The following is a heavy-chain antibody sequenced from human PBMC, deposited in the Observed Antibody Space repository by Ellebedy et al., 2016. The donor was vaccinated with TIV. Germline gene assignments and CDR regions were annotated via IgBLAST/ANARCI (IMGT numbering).Heavy chain of an antibody. CDR3: ARTTPYNIAVAGPDY. CDR2: ISSSGTYI. V-gene: IGHV3-21*01. J-gene: IGHJ4*02. D-gene: IGHD6-19*01. CDR1: GFLFSDCS. Sequence: GGSLRLSXKASGFLFSDCSMNWIRQAPGKGLEWVASISSSGTYIYYADSLEGRFTIDRDNVKDSVFLQMNDLRVDDSGVYYCARTTPYNIAVAGPDYWGQGTLVTVTS.